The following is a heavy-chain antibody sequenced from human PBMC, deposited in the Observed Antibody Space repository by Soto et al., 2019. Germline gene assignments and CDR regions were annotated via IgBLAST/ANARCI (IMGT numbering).Heavy chain of an antibody. D-gene: IGHD3-10*02. V-gene: IGHV4-4*02. Sequence: QVQLQESGPGLVKPSGTLSLTCAVSGGAISSSNWWSWVRQPPGRGLEWIGEIYHSGNSNYNPSLKSRVTLSVYKSQNQFSLNLTSVTAADTAVYYCAKRDHYIPEGPFDYWGQGTLVTVSS. CDR2: IYHSGNS. J-gene: IGHJ4*02. CDR1: GGAISSSNW. CDR3: AKRDHYIPEGPFDY.